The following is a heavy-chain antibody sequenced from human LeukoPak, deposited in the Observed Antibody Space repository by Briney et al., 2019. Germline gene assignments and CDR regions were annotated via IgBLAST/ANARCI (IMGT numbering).Heavy chain of an antibody. CDR3: ARSYSSTSMDY. J-gene: IGHJ4*02. CDR2: IYYSGST. Sequence: SETLSLTCTVSGGSISSYSYYWGWIRQPPGKGLEWIGSIYYSGSTYNNPSLKSRVTMSVDTSKNQFSLVLNSVTAADTAVYYCARSYSSTSMDYWGQGTLVTVSS. CDR1: GGSISSYSYY. D-gene: IGHD6-6*01. V-gene: IGHV4-39*01.